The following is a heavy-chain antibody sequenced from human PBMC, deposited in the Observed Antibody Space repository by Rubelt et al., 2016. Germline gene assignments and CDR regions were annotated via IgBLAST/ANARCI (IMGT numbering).Heavy chain of an antibody. CDR1: GDSITTSNFY. V-gene: IGHV2-5*01. CDR2: IYWYDDI. Sequence: QESGPGLVKPSETLSLSCTVSGDSITTSNFYWGWIRQPPGKALEWVALIYWYDDIRYSPSLQNRLTITKDTSENQGVLTMTDMDPVDTGTYYCARRRGYGDYLDYWGQGTLVTVSS. D-gene: IGHD4-17*01. J-gene: IGHJ4*02. CDR3: ARRRGYGDYLDY.